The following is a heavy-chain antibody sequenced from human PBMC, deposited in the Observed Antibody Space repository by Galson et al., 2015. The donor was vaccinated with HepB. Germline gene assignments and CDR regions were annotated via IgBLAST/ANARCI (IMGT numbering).Heavy chain of an antibody. CDR1: GFTFSSYW. J-gene: IGHJ4*02. CDR3: ARGSLAQWPVGHLDY. CDR2: IKQDGSEK. D-gene: IGHD6-19*01. V-gene: IGHV3-7*03. Sequence: SLRLSCAASGFTFSSYWMSWVRQAPGKGLEWVANIKQDGSEKYYVDSVKGRFTISRDNAKNSLYLQMNSLRAEDTAVYYCARGSLAQWPVGHLDYWGQGTLVTVSS.